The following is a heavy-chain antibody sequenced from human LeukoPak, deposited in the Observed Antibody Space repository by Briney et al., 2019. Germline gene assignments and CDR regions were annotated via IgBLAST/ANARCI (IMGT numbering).Heavy chain of an antibody. CDR3: ARHQTGTTDY. V-gene: IGHV4-39*01. Sequence: SETLSLTCTVSGGSISSSSYYWGWIRQPPGKGLEWIGSIYYSGGTYYNPSLKSRVTISVDTPKNQFSLKLSSVTAADTAVYYCARHQTGTTDYWGQGTLVTVSS. D-gene: IGHD1-7*01. J-gene: IGHJ4*02. CDR1: GGSISSSSYY. CDR2: IYYSGGT.